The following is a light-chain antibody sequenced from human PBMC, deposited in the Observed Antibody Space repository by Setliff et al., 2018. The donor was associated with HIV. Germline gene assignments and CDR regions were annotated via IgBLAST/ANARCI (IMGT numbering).Light chain of an antibody. CDR1: SSDVGGYKY. CDR2: EVS. J-gene: IGLJ1*01. Sequence: QSALTQPASVSGSPGQSITISCTGTSSDVGGYKYVYWYQQHPGKAPKLMIYEVSNRPSGISNRFSGSKSGNTASLTISGLQAEDEADYYCSSYRSGNTLVFGTGTKFTVL. CDR3: SSYRSGNTLV. V-gene: IGLV2-14*01.